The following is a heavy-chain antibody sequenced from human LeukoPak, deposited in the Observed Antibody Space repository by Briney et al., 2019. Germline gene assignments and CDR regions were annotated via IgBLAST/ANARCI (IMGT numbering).Heavy chain of an antibody. CDR2: IISKTDGGTT. D-gene: IGHD3-10*01. CDR3: TTDHGYGSVQ. CDR1: GFTFSNAW. J-gene: IGHJ4*02. Sequence: GGSLRLSCAASGFTFSNAWMSWVRQAPGKGLEWVGRIISKTDGGTTDYAAPVKGRFTISRDDSKNTLYLQMNSLKTEDTAVYYCTTDHGYGSVQWGQGTLVTVSS. V-gene: IGHV3-15*01.